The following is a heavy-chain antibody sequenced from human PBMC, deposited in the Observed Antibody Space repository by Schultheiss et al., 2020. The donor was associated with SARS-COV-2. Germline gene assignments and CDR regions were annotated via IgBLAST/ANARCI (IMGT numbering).Heavy chain of an antibody. D-gene: IGHD3-3*01. V-gene: IGHV4-61*01. Sequence: SETLSLTCTVSGGSISSSSYYWGWIRQPPGKGLEWIGYIYYSGSTNYNPSLKSRVTISVDTSKNQFSLKLSSVTAADTAVYYCARDLGEDDFWSGYGWFDPWGQGTLVTVSS. J-gene: IGHJ5*02. CDR3: ARDLGEDDFWSGYGWFDP. CDR1: GGSISSSSYY. CDR2: IYYSGST.